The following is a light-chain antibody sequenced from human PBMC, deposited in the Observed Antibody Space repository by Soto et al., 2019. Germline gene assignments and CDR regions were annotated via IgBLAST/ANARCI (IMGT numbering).Light chain of an antibody. CDR2: EVS. V-gene: IGLV2-14*01. J-gene: IGLJ1*01. CDR1: SSDVGGYNY. Sequence: QSALTQPASVSGSPGQSITISCTGTSSDVGGYNYVSWYQQHPGKAPELMIYEVSNRPXGVXXXXXXXXXGNTASLTISGLXAEEQADXYXXSYTSSSIVFGTGTKVTVL. CDR3: XSYTSSSIV.